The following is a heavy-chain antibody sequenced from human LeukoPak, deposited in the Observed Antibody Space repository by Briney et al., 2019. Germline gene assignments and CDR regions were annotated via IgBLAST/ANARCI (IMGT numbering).Heavy chain of an antibody. CDR3: ARDSPFYSSSYFTFDY. D-gene: IGHD6-6*01. J-gene: IGHJ4*02. Sequence: PSETLSLTCTVSGGSISSYYWSWIRQPAVKGLEWIGRIYTSGSTNYNPSLKSRVTMSVDTSKNQFSLKLSSVTAADTAVYYCARDSPFYSSSYFTFDYWGQGTLVTVSS. V-gene: IGHV4-4*07. CDR1: GGSISSYY. CDR2: IYTSGST.